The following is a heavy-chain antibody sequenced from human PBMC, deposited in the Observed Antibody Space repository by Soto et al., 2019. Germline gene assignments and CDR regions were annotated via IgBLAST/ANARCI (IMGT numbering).Heavy chain of an antibody. Sequence: PSETLSLTCGVSDYSIRTGYYWARIRQSPTKGLEWIGSISHSGGSSYNPSLESRATISLDTSKNQFFLTMTSVTAADTAIYYCAREGPPKWGFGFDSWAQGXLVTVYS. V-gene: IGHV4-38-2*02. CDR2: ISHSGGS. D-gene: IGHD7-27*01. J-gene: IGHJ4*02. CDR1: DYSIRTGYY. CDR3: AREGPPKWGFGFDS.